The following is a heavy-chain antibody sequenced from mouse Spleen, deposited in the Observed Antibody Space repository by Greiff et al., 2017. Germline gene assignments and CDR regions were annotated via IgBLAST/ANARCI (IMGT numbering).Heavy chain of an antibody. D-gene: IGHD1-2*01. CDR1: GYTFTDYN. CDR2: INPNNGGT. J-gene: IGHJ4*01. CDR3: ARSVTTATVYYYAMDY. V-gene: IGHV1-18*01. Sequence: VQLKESGPELVKPGASVKIPCKASGYTFTDYNMDWVKQSPGKSLEWIGDINPNNGGTIYNQKFKGKATLTVDKSSSTAYMELRSLTSEDTAVYCCARSVTTATVYYYAMDYWGQGTSVTVSS.